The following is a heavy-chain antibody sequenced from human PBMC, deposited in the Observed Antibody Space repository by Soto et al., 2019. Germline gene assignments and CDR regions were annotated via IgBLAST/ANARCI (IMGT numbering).Heavy chain of an antibody. CDR3: ARASVGPPGGGSWTMPFDS. J-gene: IGHJ4*02. Sequence: QVQLQESGPGLVKPSGTLSLTCTVSGGSVSSYYWSWIRQPAGKGLEWIGRIYTGGSTNYNPSLKSRVTMSVDTSKNQFSLRLTSVTAADTAVYYCARASVGPPGGGSWTMPFDSWGQGTLVTVSS. CDR2: IYTGGST. D-gene: IGHD1-26*01. CDR1: GGSVSSYY. V-gene: IGHV4-4*07.